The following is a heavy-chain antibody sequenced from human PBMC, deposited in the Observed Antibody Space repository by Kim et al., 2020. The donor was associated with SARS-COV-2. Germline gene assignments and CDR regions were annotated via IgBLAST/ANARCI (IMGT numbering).Heavy chain of an antibody. J-gene: IGHJ4*02. CDR2: INHSGST. CDR3: ARAPYGRLMD. D-gene: IGHD2-8*01. CDR1: GGSFSGYY. V-gene: IGHV4-34*01. Sequence: SETLSLTCAVYGGSFSGYYWSWIRQPPGKGLEWIGEINHSGSTNYNPSLKSRVTISVDTSKNQFSLKLSSVTAADTAVYYCARAPYGRLMDWGQGTLVTVSS.